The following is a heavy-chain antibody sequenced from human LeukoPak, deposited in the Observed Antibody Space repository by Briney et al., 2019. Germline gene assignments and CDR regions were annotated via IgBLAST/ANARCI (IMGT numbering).Heavy chain of an antibody. CDR3: AYSYGYAFDI. CDR2: IQQDGSGT. V-gene: IGHV3-7*03. J-gene: IGHJ3*02. CDR1: GVTFSNNW. D-gene: IGHD5-18*01. Sequence: GGSLRLSCAASGVTFSNNWMSWVRQVPGKGLEWVAHIQQDGSGTYYVDSVKGRFTISRDNAKNSLYLQMDSLRAEDTAVYYCAYSYGYAFDIWGQGTMVIVSA.